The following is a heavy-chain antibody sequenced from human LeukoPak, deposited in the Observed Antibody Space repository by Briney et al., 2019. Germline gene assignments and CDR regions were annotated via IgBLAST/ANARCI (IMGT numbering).Heavy chain of an antibody. CDR2: MNPNSGNT. D-gene: IGHD3-3*01. CDR1: GYTFTSYD. J-gene: IGHJ6*03. CDR3: ARLISQIYDFWSGYYYYMDV. Sequence: SVKVSCTASGYTFTSYDINWVRQATGQGLEWMGWMNPNSGNTGYAQTFQGRVTMTRNTSISTAYMELSSLRSEDTAVYYCARLISQIYDFWSGYYYYMDVWGKGTTVTVSS. V-gene: IGHV1-8*01.